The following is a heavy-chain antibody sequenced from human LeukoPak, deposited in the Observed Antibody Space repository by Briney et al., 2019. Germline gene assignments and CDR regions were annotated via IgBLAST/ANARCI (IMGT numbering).Heavy chain of an antibody. D-gene: IGHD3-3*01. V-gene: IGHV1-2*02. CDR1: GYTFTGYY. CDR2: INPNSGGT. J-gene: IGHJ5*02. CDR3: ARAGVVPNSNWFDP. Sequence: EASVKVSCKASGYTFTGYYMHWVRQAPGQGLEWMGWINPNSGGTNYAQKFQGRVTMTRDTSISTAYMELSRLRSDDTAVYYCARAGVVPNSNWFDPWGQGTLVTVSS.